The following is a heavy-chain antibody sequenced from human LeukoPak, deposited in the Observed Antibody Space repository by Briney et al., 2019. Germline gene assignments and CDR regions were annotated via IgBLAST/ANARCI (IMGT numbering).Heavy chain of an antibody. CDR2: ISSSSSTI. CDR1: GFIFSSYI. V-gene: IGHV3-48*02. J-gene: IGHJ4*02. D-gene: IGHD3-10*01. Sequence: GGSLRLSCAASGFIFSSYIMNWVRQAPGKGLEWVSYISSSSSTIHYADSVKGRFTISRDNAKNSMYLQMNSLRDEDTAVYYCARDRDGSGWGFDYWGQGTLVTVSS. CDR3: ARDRDGSGWGFDY.